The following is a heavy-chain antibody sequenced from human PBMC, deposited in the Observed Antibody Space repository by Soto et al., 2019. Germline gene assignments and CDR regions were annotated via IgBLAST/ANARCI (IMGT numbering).Heavy chain of an antibody. CDR1: GGTFSSYT. CDR3: ARELYGSGSFHY. Sequence: QVKLVQSGAEVKKPGSSVKVSCKASGGTFSSYTISCVRQAPGQGLEWMGRIIPILGIANYAQKFQGRVTINADKSTSTAYMELSSLRSEDTAVYYCARELYGSGSFHYWGQGTLVTVSS. V-gene: IGHV1-69*08. D-gene: IGHD3-10*01. J-gene: IGHJ4*02. CDR2: IIPILGIA.